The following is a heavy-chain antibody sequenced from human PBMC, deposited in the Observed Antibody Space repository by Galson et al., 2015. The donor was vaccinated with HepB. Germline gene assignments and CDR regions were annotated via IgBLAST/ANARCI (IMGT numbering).Heavy chain of an antibody. CDR2: ISSGSCYI. D-gene: IGHD4-17*01. J-gene: IGHJ4*02. CDR1: GFTFTNYN. CDR3: ARVADSDYGDHAHFDS. V-gene: IGHV3-21*01. Sequence: SLRLSCAASGFTFTNYNMNWVRQAPGKGLQWVSSISSGSCYIYYADPVKGRFTISRDNAKNSLYLQMNSLRAEDTAVYYCARVADSDYGDHAHFDSWGLGTLVTVSS.